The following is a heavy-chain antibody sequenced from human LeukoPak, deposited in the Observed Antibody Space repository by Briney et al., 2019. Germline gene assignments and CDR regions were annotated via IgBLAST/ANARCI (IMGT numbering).Heavy chain of an antibody. CDR3: AKDEVVPGYYYTDV. V-gene: IGHV3-13*01. Sequence: GGSLRLSCAASGFTFSSYDMHWVRQATGKGLEWVSAIGTAGDTYYPGSVKGRFTISRDNSKNTMYLQMNSLNAEDTAVYYCAKDEVVPGYYYTDVWGRGTTVTISS. D-gene: IGHD2-2*01. J-gene: IGHJ6*03. CDR1: GFTFSSYD. CDR2: IGTAGDT.